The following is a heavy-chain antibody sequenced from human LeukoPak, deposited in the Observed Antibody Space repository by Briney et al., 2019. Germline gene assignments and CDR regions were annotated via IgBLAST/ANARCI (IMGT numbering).Heavy chain of an antibody. CDR3: AKSNGYGLVDI. Sequence: SETLSLTCTVSGGSISSYYWSWIRQPAGKGLEWIGRIYSSGSTKYNTSLKTRVTLSVDTSRNQFSLKLNSVTAADTAVYYCAKSNGYGLVDIWGQGTMVTVSS. D-gene: IGHD3-10*01. V-gene: IGHV4-4*07. J-gene: IGHJ3*02. CDR1: GGSISSYY. CDR2: IYSSGST.